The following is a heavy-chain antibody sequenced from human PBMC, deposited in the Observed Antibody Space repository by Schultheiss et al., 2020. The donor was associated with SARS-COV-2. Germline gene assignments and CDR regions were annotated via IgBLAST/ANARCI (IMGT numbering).Heavy chain of an antibody. CDR2: IYHSGST. D-gene: IGHD2-2*01. V-gene: IGHV4-4*02. Sequence: GSLRLSCAVSGGSISSSNWWSWVRQPPGKGLEWIGEIYHSGSTNYNPSLKSRVTISVDKSKNQFSLKLSSVTAADTAVYYCNLVVPAAMYYFDYWGQGTLVTVSS. CDR3: NLVVPAAMYYFDY. J-gene: IGHJ4*02. CDR1: GGSISSSNW.